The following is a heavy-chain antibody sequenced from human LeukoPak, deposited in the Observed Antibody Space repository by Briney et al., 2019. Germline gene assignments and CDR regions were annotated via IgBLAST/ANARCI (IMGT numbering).Heavy chain of an antibody. D-gene: IGHD6-19*01. V-gene: IGHV3-9*03. CDR1: GFTFDDYA. J-gene: IGHJ4*02. CDR2: ISWNSGSI. CDR3: AKESSSGYYFDY. Sequence: GRSLRLPCAPCGFTFDDYAMHWVRQAPGKGLEWVSGISWNSGSIGYADSVKGRFTISRDNAKNSLYLQMNSLRAEDMALYYCAKESSSGYYFDYWGKGTLVTVSS.